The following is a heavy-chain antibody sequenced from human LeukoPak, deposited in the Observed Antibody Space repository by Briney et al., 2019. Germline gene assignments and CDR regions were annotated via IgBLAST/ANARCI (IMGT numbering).Heavy chain of an antibody. CDR2: INTNTGNP. D-gene: IGHD3-9*01. Sequence: ASVKVSCKASGYTFTSYAMNWVRQAPGQGLEWMGWINTNTGNPTYAQGFTGRFVFSLDTSVSTAYLQISSLKAEDTAVYYCARDRGEEYDILTGNWYFDLWGRGTLVTVSS. J-gene: IGHJ2*01. CDR1: GYTFTSYA. V-gene: IGHV7-4-1*02. CDR3: ARDRGEEYDILTGNWYFDL.